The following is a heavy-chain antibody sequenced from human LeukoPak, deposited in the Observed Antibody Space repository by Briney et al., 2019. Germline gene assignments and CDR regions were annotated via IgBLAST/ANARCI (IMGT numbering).Heavy chain of an antibody. V-gene: IGHV4-39*07. CDR3: ARVWSGGYAGRFDY. J-gene: IGHJ4*02. Sequence: SETLSLTCTVSGGSLSSSSYYWGWIRQPPGKGLEWIGSIYYSGSTYYNPSLKSRVTISVDTSKNQFSLKLSSVTAADTAVYYCARVWSGGYAGRFDYWGQETLVTVSS. CDR1: GGSLSSSSYY. CDR2: IYYSGST. D-gene: IGHD5-12*01.